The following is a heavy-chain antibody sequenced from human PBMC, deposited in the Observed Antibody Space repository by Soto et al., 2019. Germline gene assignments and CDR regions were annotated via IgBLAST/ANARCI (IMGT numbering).Heavy chain of an antibody. CDR1: GFTFSDYY. D-gene: IGHD3-22*01. CDR2: ISSSSSYT. J-gene: IGHJ4*02. Sequence: QVQLVESGGGLVKPGGSLRLSCAASGFTFSDYYMSWIRQAPGKGLEWVSYISSSSSYTNYADSVKGRFTISRDNAKNALYLQMNSLRAEDTAVYYCARGYYDSSGYTGFDYWGQGTLVTVSS. V-gene: IGHV3-11*06. CDR3: ARGYYDSSGYTGFDY.